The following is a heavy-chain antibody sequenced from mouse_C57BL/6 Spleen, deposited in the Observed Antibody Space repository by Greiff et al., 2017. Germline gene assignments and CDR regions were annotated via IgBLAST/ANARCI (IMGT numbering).Heavy chain of an antibody. CDR1: GFTFSSYG. J-gene: IGHJ2*01. D-gene: IGHD4-1*01. V-gene: IGHV5-6*01. CDR2: ISSGGSYT. Sequence: EVNVVESGGDLVKPGGSLKLSCAASGFTFSSYGMSWVRQTPDKRLEWVATISSGGSYTYYPDSVKGRFTISRDNAKNTLYLQMSSLKSEDTAMEYWARLWDVDDWGQGTTLTVAS. CDR3: ARLWDVDD.